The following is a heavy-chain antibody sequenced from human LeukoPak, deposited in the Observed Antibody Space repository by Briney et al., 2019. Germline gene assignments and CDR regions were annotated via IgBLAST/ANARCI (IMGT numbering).Heavy chain of an antibody. V-gene: IGHV1-2*02. CDR3: ARATDFYYYGMDV. J-gene: IGHJ6*02. CDR2: INPNSGGT. CDR1: GYTFAGYY. D-gene: IGHD4-17*01. Sequence: ASVKVSCKASGYTFAGYYMHWVRQAPGQGLEWMGWINPNSGGTNYAQKFQGRVTMTRDTSISTAYMELSRLRSDDTAVYYCARATDFYYYGMDVWGQGTTVTVSS.